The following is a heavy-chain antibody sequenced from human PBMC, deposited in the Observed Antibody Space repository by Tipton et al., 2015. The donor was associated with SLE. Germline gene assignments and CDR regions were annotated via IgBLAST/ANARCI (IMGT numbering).Heavy chain of an antibody. CDR1: GDSLSSYC. CDR3: ARHDPNYDFWSGSLGYFDY. J-gene: IGHJ4*02. V-gene: IGHV4-59*08. Sequence: TLSLTCSVSGDSLSSYCWSWIRQSPGKGLEWIGYIYYSGSTNYNPSLKSRVTISIDTSRNSFSLKLTSVTAADTAVYYCARHDPNYDFWSGSLGYFDYWGQGALVSVS. D-gene: IGHD3-3*01. CDR2: IYYSGST.